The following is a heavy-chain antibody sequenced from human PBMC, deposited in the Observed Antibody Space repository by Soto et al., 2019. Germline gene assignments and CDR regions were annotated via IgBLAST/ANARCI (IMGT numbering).Heavy chain of an antibody. D-gene: IGHD6-13*01. Sequence: PGGSLRLSCAASGFTFSSYAMSWVRQAPGKGLEYVSAISSNGGSTYYADSVKGRFTISRDNSKNTLYLQMSSLRAEDTAVYYCVKDRGPIAAAGPFDYWGQGTLVTVSS. CDR1: GFTFSSYA. CDR3: VKDRGPIAAAGPFDY. V-gene: IGHV3-64D*06. CDR2: ISSNGGST. J-gene: IGHJ4*02.